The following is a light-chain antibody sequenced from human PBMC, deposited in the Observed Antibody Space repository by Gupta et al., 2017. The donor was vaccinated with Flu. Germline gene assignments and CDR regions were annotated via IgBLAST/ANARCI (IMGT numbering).Light chain of an antibody. CDR2: WAS. Sequence: PLGERATIDCKSSQSRVYSSNNKDYLAWYQQRPGQPPKLLIYWASARASGVPDRFSDSGSGTDFTLTVSSLQAEDVAIYYCQQDFTTPWTFGQGTKVEIK. J-gene: IGKJ1*01. CDR3: QQDFTTPWT. CDR1: QSRVYSSNNKDY. V-gene: IGKV4-1*01.